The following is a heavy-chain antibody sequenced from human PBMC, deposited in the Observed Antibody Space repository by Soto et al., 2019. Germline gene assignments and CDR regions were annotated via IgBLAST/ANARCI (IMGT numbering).Heavy chain of an antibody. V-gene: IGHV3-23*01. CDR2: ISGSGGST. D-gene: IGHD6-19*01. Sequence: GGSLRLSCAASGFTFSSYAISWVRQAPGKGLEWVSAISGSGGSTYYADSVKGRFTISGDNSKNTLYLQMNSLRAEDTAVYYCAKVGYSSGWYRSYCDYRGQGT. J-gene: IGHJ4*02. CDR3: AKVGYSSGWYRSYCDY. CDR1: GFTFSSYA.